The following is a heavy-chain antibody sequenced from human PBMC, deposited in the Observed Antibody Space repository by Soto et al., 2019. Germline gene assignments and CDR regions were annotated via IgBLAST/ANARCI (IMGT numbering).Heavy chain of an antibody. J-gene: IGHJ6*02. CDR3: ARSNVDTAMVGYYYYGMDG. Sequence: GASVKVSCKASGGTFSSYAISWVRQAPGQGLEWMGGIIPIFGTANYAQKFQGRVTITADESTSTAYMELSSLRSEDTAVYYCARSNVDTAMVGYYYYGMDGWGQGTTVTVSS. CDR1: GGTFSSYA. V-gene: IGHV1-69*13. CDR2: IIPIFGTA. D-gene: IGHD5-18*01.